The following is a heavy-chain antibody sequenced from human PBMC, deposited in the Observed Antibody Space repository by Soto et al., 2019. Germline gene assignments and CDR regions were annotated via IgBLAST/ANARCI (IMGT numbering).Heavy chain of an antibody. V-gene: IGHV5-51*01. D-gene: IGHD5-12*01. CDR1: GYSFVSYW. CDR3: ARTDGYEIEY. Sequence: GESLKISCKGSGYSFVSYWIGWVRQMPGKGLEWMGIIYPGDSDTRYSPSFQGQVTISADKSITTVYLQWSSLKASDTAMYCCARTDGYEIEYWGQGTLVTVSS. J-gene: IGHJ4*02. CDR2: IYPGDSDT.